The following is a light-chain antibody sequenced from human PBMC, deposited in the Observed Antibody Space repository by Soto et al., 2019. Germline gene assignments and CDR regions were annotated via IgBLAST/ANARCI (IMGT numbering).Light chain of an antibody. CDR1: SSNIGAGYE. CDR3: QSYDSSLSGYV. Sequence: QSVLTQPPSVSEAPGQRVTISCTGSSSNIGAGYEAHWYQQVPGTAPKLLIYENNNRPSGVPDRFSGSKPGTSASLAITGLQAEDEDEYYCQSYDSSLSGYVFGTGTKVTVL. J-gene: IGLJ1*01. CDR2: ENN. V-gene: IGLV1-40*01.